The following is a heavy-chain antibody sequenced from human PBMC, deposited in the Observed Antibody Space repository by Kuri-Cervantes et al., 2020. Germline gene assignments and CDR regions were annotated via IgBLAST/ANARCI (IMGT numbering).Heavy chain of an antibody. D-gene: IGHD3-3*01. V-gene: IGHV1-8*01. J-gene: IGHJ3*02. Sequence: ASVKVSCKASGYTFTSYDINWVRQATGQGLEWMGWMDPNSGNTSYAQKFQGRVTMTRNTSISTAYTELSRLRCDDTAVYYCARSPPKTDVLRFLEWLTLRAFDIWGQGTMVTVSS. CDR2: MDPNSGNT. CDR3: ARSPPKTDVLRFLEWLTLRAFDI. CDR1: GYTFTSYD.